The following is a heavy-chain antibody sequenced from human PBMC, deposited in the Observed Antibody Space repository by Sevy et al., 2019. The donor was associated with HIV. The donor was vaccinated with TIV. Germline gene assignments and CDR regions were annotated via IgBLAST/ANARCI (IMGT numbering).Heavy chain of an antibody. D-gene: IGHD6-6*01. CDR1: GYTFTSYG. CDR2: ISAYNGNT. J-gene: IGHJ3*02. CDR3: ARDRRIAARRGGNAFDI. Sequence: ASLKVSCKASGYTFTSYGISWVRQAPGQGLEWMGWISAYNGNTNYAQKLQGRVTMTTDTSTSTAYMELRSLRSDDTAVYYCARDRRIAARRGGNAFDIWGQGTMVTVSS. V-gene: IGHV1-18*01.